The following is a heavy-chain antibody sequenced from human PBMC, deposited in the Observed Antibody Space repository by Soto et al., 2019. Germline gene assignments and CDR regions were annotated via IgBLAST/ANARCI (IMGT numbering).Heavy chain of an antibody. Sequence: QVQLVESGGGVVQPGRSLRLSCAASGFTFSSYGMHWVRQAPGKGLEWVAVLWYDGSNKYYADSVKGRFTISRDNSKNTLYLQMNSLRAEDTAVYYCSRDRVALIVAYGMDVWGQGTTVTVSS. J-gene: IGHJ6*02. CDR3: SRDRVALIVAYGMDV. V-gene: IGHV3-33*01. D-gene: IGHD2-15*01. CDR1: GFTFSSYG. CDR2: LWYDGSNK.